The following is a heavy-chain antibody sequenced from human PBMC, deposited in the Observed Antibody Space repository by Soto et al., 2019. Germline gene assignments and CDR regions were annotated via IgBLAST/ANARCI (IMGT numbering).Heavy chain of an antibody. CDR1: GFTFSSHG. V-gene: IGHV3-33*01. J-gene: IGHJ6*02. D-gene: IGHD3-16*02. Sequence: SLRLSCAASGFTFSSHGMHWVRQAPGKGLEWVAVIWYDGSNKYYADSVKGRFTISRDNSKNTLYLQMNSLRAEDTAVYYCAREEFDYVWGSYRYYYYGMDVWGQGTTVTVSS. CDR3: AREEFDYVWGSYRYYYYGMDV. CDR2: IWYDGSNK.